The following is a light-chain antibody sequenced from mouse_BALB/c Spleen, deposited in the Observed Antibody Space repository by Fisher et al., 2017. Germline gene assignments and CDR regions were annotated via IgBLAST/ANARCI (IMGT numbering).Light chain of an antibody. CDR1: SSVSY. CDR3: QQWSSSPLT. J-gene: IGKJ5*01. V-gene: IGKV4-59*01. CDR2: DTS. Sequence: IVLTQSPAIMSASPGEKVTMTCSASSSVSYMHWYQQKSGTSPKRWIYDTSKLASGVPARFSGSGSGTSYSLTISSMEAEDAATYYCQQWSSSPLTFGAGTKLELK.